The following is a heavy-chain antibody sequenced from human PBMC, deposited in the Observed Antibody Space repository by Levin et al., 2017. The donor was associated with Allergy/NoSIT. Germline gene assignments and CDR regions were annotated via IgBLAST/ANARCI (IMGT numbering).Heavy chain of an antibody. CDR3: ARYSGSGYDFDY. V-gene: IGHV3-21*01. Sequence: GESLKISCAASGFTFSSYSMNWVRQAPGKGLEWVSSISSSSSYIYYADSVKGRFTISRDNAKNSLYLQMNSLRAEDTAVYYCARYSGSGYDFDYWGQGTLVTVSS. CDR2: ISSSSSYI. D-gene: IGHD5-12*01. J-gene: IGHJ4*02. CDR1: GFTFSSYS.